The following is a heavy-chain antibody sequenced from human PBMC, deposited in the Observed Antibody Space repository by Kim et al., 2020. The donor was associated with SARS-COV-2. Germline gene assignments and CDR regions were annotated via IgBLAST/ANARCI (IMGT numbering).Heavy chain of an antibody. CDR2: ISYDGSNK. J-gene: IGHJ6*03. Sequence: GGSLRLSCAASGFTFSSYAMHWVRQAPGKGLEWVAVISYDGSNKYYADSVKGRFTISRDNSKNTLYLQMNSLRAEDTAVYYCAREGLGGYCTNGVCLPHYMDVWGKGTTVTVSS. D-gene: IGHD2-8*01. CDR3: AREGLGGYCTNGVCLPHYMDV. V-gene: IGHV3-30-3*01. CDR1: GFTFSSYA.